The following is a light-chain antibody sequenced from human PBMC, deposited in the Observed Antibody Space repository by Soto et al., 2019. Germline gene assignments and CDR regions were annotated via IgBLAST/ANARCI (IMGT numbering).Light chain of an antibody. J-gene: IGKJ1*01. Sequence: DIQMTQSPSSLSASVGARVTIMCRASQNIGNYLNWYQKKLGEAPKLLVSGASNVESGVPTRFSGAGSGTHFTLTVSSLQPEDFVTYYCQQSYTTPRTFGQGTKVEI. V-gene: IGKV1-39*01. CDR3: QQSYTTPRT. CDR1: QNIGNY. CDR2: GAS.